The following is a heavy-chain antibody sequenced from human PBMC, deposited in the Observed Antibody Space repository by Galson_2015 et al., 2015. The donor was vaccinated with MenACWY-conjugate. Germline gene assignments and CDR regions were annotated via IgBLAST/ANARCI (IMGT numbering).Heavy chain of an antibody. CDR1: GFTFGDYA. CDR3: TRERGYDILGWFDP. D-gene: IGHD3-9*01. J-gene: IGHJ5*02. V-gene: IGHV3-49*03. Sequence: SLRLSCAASGFTFGDYAMGWFRQAPGKGLEWASFIRDKPSGGTTEYAASVKGRFTISRDDSKSIAYLQMNSLKTEDTAVYYCTRERGYDILGWFDPWGQGTLVTVSS. CDR2: IRDKPSGGTT.